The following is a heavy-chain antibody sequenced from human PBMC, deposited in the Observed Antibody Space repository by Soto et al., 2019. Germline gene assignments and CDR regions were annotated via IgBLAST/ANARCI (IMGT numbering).Heavy chain of an antibody. J-gene: IGHJ4*02. D-gene: IGHD3-10*01. CDR3: ARTGSPPLYYYGSGSYPDY. CDR2: ISYDGSNK. CDR1: GFTFSSYG. V-gene: IGHV3-30*03. Sequence: GGSLRLSCAASGFTFSSYGMHWVRQAPGKGLEWVAVISYDGSNKYYADTVKGQFTISRDNAKNSLYLQMNSLRAEDTAVYYCARTGSPPLYYYGSGSYPDYWGQGTLVTVSS.